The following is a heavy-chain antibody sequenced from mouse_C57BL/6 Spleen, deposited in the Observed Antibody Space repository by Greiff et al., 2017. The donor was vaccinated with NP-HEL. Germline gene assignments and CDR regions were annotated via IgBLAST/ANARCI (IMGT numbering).Heavy chain of an antibody. CDR2: IYPGGGYT. CDR1: GYTFTNYW. J-gene: IGHJ2*01. V-gene: IGHV1-63*01. D-gene: IGHD5-1*01. CDR3: ARWEYPGNYFDY. Sequence: QVQLKESGAELVRPGTSVKMSCKASGYTFTNYWIGWAKQRPGHGLEWIGDIYPGGGYTNYNEKFKGKATLTADKSSSTAYMQFSSLTSEDSAIYYCARWEYPGNYFDYWGQGTTLTVSS.